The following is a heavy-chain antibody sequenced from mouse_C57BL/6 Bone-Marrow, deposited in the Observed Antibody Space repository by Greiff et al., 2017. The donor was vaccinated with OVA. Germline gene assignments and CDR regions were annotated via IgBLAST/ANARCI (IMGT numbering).Heavy chain of an antibody. Sequence: EVQLQQSGPELVKPGASVTIPCKASGYTFTDYNMDWVKQSHGKSLEWLGDIHPNNGGTIYNQKFKGKATLTVDQSSSTAYMELRSLTSEDTAVYYCARMGATNYGSSYDCAMDYWGQGTSVTVSS. J-gene: IGHJ4*01. CDR3: ARMGATNYGSSYDCAMDY. D-gene: IGHD1-1*01. CDR2: IHPNNGGT. V-gene: IGHV1-18*01. CDR1: GYTFTDYN.